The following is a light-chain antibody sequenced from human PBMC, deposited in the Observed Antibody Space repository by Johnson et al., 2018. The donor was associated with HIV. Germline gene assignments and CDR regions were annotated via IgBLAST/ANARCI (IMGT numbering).Light chain of an antibody. V-gene: IGLV1-51*01. CDR3: GTWDTSLTTGGV. CDR1: SSNIGNNF. J-gene: IGLJ1*01. CDR2: DNN. Sequence: QSVLTQPPSVSAAPGQKVTISCSGSSSNIGNNFVSWYQQLPRTAPKLLIYDNNKRPSGIPDRFSCSKSGTSATLGIAGLQTGDEADYYCGTWDTSLTTGGVFGTGTKVTVL.